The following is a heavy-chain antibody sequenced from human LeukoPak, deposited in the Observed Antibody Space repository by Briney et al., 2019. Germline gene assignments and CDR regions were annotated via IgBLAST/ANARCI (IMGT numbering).Heavy chain of an antibody. J-gene: IGHJ6*02. Sequence: SETLSLTCTVSGGSISSYYWSWIRQPPGKGLEWIGYIYYSGSTNYNPSLKSRVTISVDTSKNQFSLKLSSVTAADKAVYYCARADVESSYYYYYGMDVWGQGNTVTVSS. CDR2: IYYSGST. V-gene: IGHV4-59*01. D-gene: IGHD3-16*02. CDR1: GGSISSYY. CDR3: ARADVESSYYYYYGMDV.